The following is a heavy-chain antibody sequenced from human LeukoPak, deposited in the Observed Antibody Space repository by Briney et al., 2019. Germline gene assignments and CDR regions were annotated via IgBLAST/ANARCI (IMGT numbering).Heavy chain of an antibody. CDR2: IKQDGSEK. CDR1: GFTFSSYW. J-gene: IGHJ1*01. Sequence: GGSLRLSCAASGFTFSSYWMSWVRQAPGKGLEWVANIKQDGSEKYYVDSVKGRFTISRDNAKNSLYLQMNSLRAEDTAVYYCARDHDSSDWSFQHWGQGTPVTVSS. D-gene: IGHD3-22*01. V-gene: IGHV3-7*01. CDR3: ARDHDSSDWSFQH.